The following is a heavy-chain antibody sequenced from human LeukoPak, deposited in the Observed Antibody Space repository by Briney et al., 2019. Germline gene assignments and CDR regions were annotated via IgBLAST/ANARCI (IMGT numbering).Heavy chain of an antibody. CDR3: ARVRHDFWSGYSCDY. V-gene: IGHV1-2*02. Sequence: GASVKVSCKASGYTFTGYYMHWVRQAPEQGLEWMGWINPNSGGTNYAQKFQGRVTMTRDTSISTAYMELSRLRSDDTAVYYCARVRHDFWSGYSCDYWGQGTLVTVPS. CDR1: GYTFTGYY. CDR2: INPNSGGT. J-gene: IGHJ4*02. D-gene: IGHD3-3*01.